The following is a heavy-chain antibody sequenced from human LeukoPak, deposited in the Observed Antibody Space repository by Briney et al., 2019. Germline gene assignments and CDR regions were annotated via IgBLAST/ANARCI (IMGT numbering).Heavy chain of an antibody. Sequence: ASVKVSCKASGYTFTSYGISWVRQAPGQGLEWMGWISAYNGNTNYAQKLQGRVTMTTDTSTSTAYMELRSLRSDDTAVYYCARGYLAIPSVFYYYYYGMDVWGQGTTVTVSS. CDR3: ARGYLAIPSVFYYYYYGMDV. CDR1: GYTFTSYG. CDR2: ISAYNGNT. D-gene: IGHD2-2*02. V-gene: IGHV1-18*01. J-gene: IGHJ6*02.